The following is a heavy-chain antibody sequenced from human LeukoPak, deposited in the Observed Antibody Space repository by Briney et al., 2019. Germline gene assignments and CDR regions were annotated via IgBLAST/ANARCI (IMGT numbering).Heavy chain of an antibody. CDR2: MNPNSGNT. CDR1: GYTFTSYD. J-gene: IGHJ4*02. Sequence: ASVKVSCKASGYTFTSYDINWVRQATGQGLEWMGWMNPNSGNTGYAQKFQGRVTITADKSTSTAYMELSSLRSEDTAVYYCASGGGPIAVAGTSYYFDYWGQGTLVTVSS. V-gene: IGHV1-8*01. D-gene: IGHD6-19*01. CDR3: ASGGGPIAVAGTSYYFDY.